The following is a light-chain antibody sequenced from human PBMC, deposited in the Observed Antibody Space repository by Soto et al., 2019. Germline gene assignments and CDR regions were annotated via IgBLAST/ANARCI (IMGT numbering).Light chain of an antibody. CDR2: GAS. Sequence: EIVMTQSPATLSVSPGERATLSCRASQSVSSYLAWYQQKPGQAPRLLIYGASTRATGIPAWFSGSGSGTEFTLTISSLQSEDFAVYYCQHYNNWPRTFGQGTKVEIK. J-gene: IGKJ1*01. V-gene: IGKV3-15*01. CDR1: QSVSSY. CDR3: QHYNNWPRT.